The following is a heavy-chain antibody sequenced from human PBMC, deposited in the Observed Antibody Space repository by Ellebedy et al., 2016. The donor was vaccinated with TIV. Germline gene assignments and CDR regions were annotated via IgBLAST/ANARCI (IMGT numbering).Heavy chain of an antibody. D-gene: IGHD2-2*01. CDR1: DGSIVNSPNF. CDR3: ARVLPAGSLSSIDH. CDR2: VFYRGST. V-gene: IGHV4-39*01. Sequence: SETLSLXXTVPDGSIVNSPNFWGWIRQPPGKGLQWIGSVFYRGSTHYNPSLKSRVTISADTSKNQFSLKVTSVTAADTAVYYCARVLPAGSLSSIDHWGQGTLVTVSS. J-gene: IGHJ4*02.